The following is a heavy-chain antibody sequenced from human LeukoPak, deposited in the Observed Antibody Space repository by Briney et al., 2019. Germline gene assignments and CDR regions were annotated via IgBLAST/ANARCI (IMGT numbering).Heavy chain of an antibody. J-gene: IGHJ4*02. CDR1: GGPISSGGYY. CDR3: ARADSSGTRFDY. Sequence: SQTLSLTCTVSGGPISSGGYYWSWIRQLPGKGLEWIGYIYYSGNTYYNSSLKSRVIISVDTSKNQFSLKLSSVTAADTAVYYCARADSSGTRFDYWGQGTLVTVSS. V-gene: IGHV4-31*03. D-gene: IGHD3-22*01. CDR2: IYYSGNT.